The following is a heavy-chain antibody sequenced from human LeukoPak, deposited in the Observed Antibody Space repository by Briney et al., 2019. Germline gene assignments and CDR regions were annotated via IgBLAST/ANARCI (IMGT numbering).Heavy chain of an antibody. J-gene: IGHJ3*02. CDR1: GYTFRQYS. CDR2: VSPSHTTR. Sequence: ASVKDSCKASGYTFRQYSISWVRQAPGKGFEWMGWVSPSHTTRVDAQEFQGRVTMTADTNTNTVSMELRSLRFDDTAVYFCARDYILPLETDNGDGFAIWGQGTVVTVSS. D-gene: IGHD3-3*02. CDR3: ARDYILPLETDNGDGFAI. V-gene: IGHV1-18*01.